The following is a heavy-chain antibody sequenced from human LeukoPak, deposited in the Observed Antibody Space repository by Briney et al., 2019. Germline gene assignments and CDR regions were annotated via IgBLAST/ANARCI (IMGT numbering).Heavy chain of an antibody. Sequence: SETLSLTCTVSGGSISSYYWSWIRQPPAKGLEWIGYLYDTGSTNYNPSLKSRVTISVDTSKNQFSLKLSSVTAADTAVYYCARVQRLGYCSGGSCYPDKSSYYYGMDVWGQGTTVTVSS. V-gene: IGHV4-59*01. D-gene: IGHD2-15*01. CDR1: GGSISSYY. J-gene: IGHJ6*02. CDR3: ARVQRLGYCSGGSCYPDKSSYYYGMDV. CDR2: LYDTGST.